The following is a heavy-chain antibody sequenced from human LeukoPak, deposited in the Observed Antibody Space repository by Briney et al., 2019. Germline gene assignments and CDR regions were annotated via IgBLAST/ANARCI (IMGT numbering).Heavy chain of an antibody. CDR2: IYTSGST. J-gene: IGHJ6*03. V-gene: IGHV4-4*07. CDR3: ARDFVSSGLYYYYYMDV. D-gene: IGHD6-19*01. CDR1: GGSISSYY. Sequence: PSETLSLTCTVSGGSISSYYWSWIRQPAGKGLEWIGRIYTSGSTNYNPSLKSRVTMSVDTSKNQFSLKLSSVTAADTAVYYCARDFVSSGLYYYYYMDVWGKGTTVTISS.